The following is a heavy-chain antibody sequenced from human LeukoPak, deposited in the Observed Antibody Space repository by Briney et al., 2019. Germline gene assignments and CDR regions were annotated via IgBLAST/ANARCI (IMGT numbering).Heavy chain of an antibody. J-gene: IGHJ4*02. Sequence: GVSLRLSCAASGFTFSSYWMHWVRQAPGKGLVWVSRINSDGSSTTYADSVKGRFTISRDNAKNALYLQMNSLRAEDTAVYYCAPTRGSSSWPFDYWGQGTLVTVSS. V-gene: IGHV3-74*01. CDR2: INSDGSST. CDR1: GFTFSSYW. CDR3: APTRGSSSWPFDY. D-gene: IGHD6-13*01.